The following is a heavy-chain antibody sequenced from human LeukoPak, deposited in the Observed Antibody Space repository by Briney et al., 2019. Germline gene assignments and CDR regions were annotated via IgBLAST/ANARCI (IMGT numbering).Heavy chain of an antibody. Sequence: GGSLRLSCAASGFTFSSYSMNWVRQAPGKGLEWVSSISSSSSYIYYADSVKGRFTISRDNAKNSLYLQMNSLRAEDTAVYYCARVGSSSWYSLGYWGQGTLVTVSS. V-gene: IGHV3-21*01. D-gene: IGHD6-13*01. CDR3: ARVGSSSWYSLGY. CDR1: GFTFSSYS. CDR2: ISSSSSYI. J-gene: IGHJ4*02.